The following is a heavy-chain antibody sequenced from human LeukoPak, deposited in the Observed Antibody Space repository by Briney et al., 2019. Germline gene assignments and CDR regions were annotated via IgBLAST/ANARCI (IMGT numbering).Heavy chain of an antibody. J-gene: IGHJ4*02. V-gene: IGHV3-49*04. D-gene: IGHD3-9*01. CDR2: IRSKAYGGTT. Sequence: GGSLRLSCTASGFTFVDYAMSWVRQAPGKGLEWVGFIRSKAYGGTTEYDASVKGRFTISRDDSKSIAYLQMNSLKTEDTAVYYCTSPELRYFDWLSWYYFDYWGQGTLVSVSS. CDR3: TSPELRYFDWLSWYYFDY. CDR1: GFTFVDYA.